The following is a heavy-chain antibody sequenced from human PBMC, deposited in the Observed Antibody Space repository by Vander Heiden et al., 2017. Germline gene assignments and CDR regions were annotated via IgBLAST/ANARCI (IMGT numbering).Heavy chain of an antibody. CDR3: ARAFRYSSSWYGY. CDR1: DSNFSSYS. J-gene: IGHJ4*02. D-gene: IGHD6-13*01. Sequence: EVQLVESGGGLVQPGGSLRLSCAASDSNFSSYSMNWVRQAPGKGLEWVSYISSSSSTIYYADSVKGRFTISRDNAKNSLYLQMNSLRDEDTAVYYCARAFRYSSSWYGYWGQGTLVTVSS. CDR2: ISSSSSTI. V-gene: IGHV3-48*02.